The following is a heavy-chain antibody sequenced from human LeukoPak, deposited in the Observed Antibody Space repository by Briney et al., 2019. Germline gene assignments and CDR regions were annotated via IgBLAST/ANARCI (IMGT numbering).Heavy chain of an antibody. CDR1: GLTFSDTY. Sequence: GGSLRLSCAASGLTFSDTYFTWVRQAPGKGLEWISYISSGGGTIFYADSVKGRFIISRDNAEKSLYLQMDSLRADGTATYYCAGKTTTVSFVRGGGTRYGLDVWGQGTTVIVSS. J-gene: IGHJ6*02. CDR3: AGKTTTVSFVRGGGTRYGLDV. CDR2: ISSGGGTI. V-gene: IGHV3-11*01. D-gene: IGHD1-14*01.